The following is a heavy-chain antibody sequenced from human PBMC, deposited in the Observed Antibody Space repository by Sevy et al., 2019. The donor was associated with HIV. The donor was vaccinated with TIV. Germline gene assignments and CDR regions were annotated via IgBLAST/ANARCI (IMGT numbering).Heavy chain of an antibody. J-gene: IGHJ4*02. V-gene: IGHV1-2*02. Sequence: ASVKVSCKASGYSFTGFYIHWIRQAPGQGLEWMGWINPNNGDAKDAQKYQGMVNMTSDTSATTTNMERTSRRSDDTAMYYCGSGYFSSGSYRLLYWGQGAPVTVSS. CDR1: GYSFTGFY. CDR2: INPNNGDA. CDR3: GSGYFSSGSYRLLY. D-gene: IGHD3-10*01.